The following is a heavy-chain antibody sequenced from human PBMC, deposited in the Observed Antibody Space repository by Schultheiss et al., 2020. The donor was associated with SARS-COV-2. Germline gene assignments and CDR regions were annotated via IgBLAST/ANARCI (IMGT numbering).Heavy chain of an antibody. CDR3: ARAGVAGTFVDY. CDR2: INHSGST. V-gene: IGHV4-34*01. CDR1: GGSISSYY. Sequence: SETLSLTFTVSGGSISSYYWSWIRQPPGKGLEWIGEINHSGSTYYNPSLKSRVTISVDTSKNQFSLKLSSVTAADTAVYYCARAGVAGTFVDYWGQGTLVTVSS. J-gene: IGHJ4*02. D-gene: IGHD6-19*01.